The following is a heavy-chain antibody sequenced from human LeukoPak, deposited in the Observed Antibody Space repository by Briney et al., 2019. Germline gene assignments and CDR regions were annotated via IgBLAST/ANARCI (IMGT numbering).Heavy chain of an antibody. V-gene: IGHV3-21*01. J-gene: IGHJ5*02. CDR3: ARDALEYDYIWGIYQGVWFDP. D-gene: IGHD3-16*02. CDR1: GFTFSSYN. CDR2: ISTSSSYI. Sequence: GGSLRLSCAASGFTFSSYNMNWVRQAPGKGLQWVSSISTSSSYIYYADSVKGRFTISRDNAKNSLYLQMNSLSAEDTAVYYCARDALEYDYIWGIYQGVWFDPWGQGTLVTVSS.